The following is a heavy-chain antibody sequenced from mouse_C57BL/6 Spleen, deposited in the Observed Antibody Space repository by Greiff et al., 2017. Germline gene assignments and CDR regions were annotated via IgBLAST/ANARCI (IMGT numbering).Heavy chain of an antibody. D-gene: IGHD1-1*01. Sequence: VQLQQSGAELARPGASVKMSCKASGYTFTSYTMHWVNQRPGQGLEWIGYINPSSCYNKYNQKFKDKATLTAYKSSSTAYMQLSSLTSEDSAVYYCARYPPITTVVGRYYFDYWGQGTTLTVSS. CDR1: GYTFTSYT. CDR2: INPSSCYN. V-gene: IGHV1-4*01. J-gene: IGHJ2*01. CDR3: ARYPPITTVVGRYYFDY.